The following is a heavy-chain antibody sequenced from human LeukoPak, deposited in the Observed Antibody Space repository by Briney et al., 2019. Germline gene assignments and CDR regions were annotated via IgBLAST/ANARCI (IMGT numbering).Heavy chain of an antibody. Sequence: YPGGSLRLSCAASGFTFSSNWMHWVRQGPGKGLVWVSRINPDGSRTDYAESVKGRFTISRDNSKNTVYLQMNRLRAEDTALYYCAIRGIPVPHWGQGALVTVSS. CDR1: GFTFSSNW. CDR3: AIRGIPVPH. D-gene: IGHD3-16*01. V-gene: IGHV3-74*01. J-gene: IGHJ4*02. CDR2: INPDGSRT.